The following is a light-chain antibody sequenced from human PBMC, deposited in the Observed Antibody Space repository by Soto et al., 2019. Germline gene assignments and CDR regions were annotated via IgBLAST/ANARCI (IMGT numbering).Light chain of an antibody. V-gene: IGLV2-8*01. Sequence: QSVLSQPPSASGSPGQSVTISCSGTSSDIGAFDYVSWYLQHPGKSPKLIIYEVNKRPSGVPDRFAGSKSGNTASLTVSGLQSEDEATFYCSSYAGSNSLVFGGGTKLTVL. CDR3: SSYAGSNSLV. J-gene: IGLJ3*02. CDR2: EVN. CDR1: SSDIGAFDY.